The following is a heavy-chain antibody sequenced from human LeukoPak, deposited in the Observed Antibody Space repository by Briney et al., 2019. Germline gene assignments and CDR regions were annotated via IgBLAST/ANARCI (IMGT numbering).Heavy chain of an antibody. Sequence: PSQTLSLTCAVSGGSISSGGYSWSWIRQPPGKGLEWIVYIYHSGSTYYNPSLKSRVTISVDRSKNQFSLKLSSVTAADTAVYYCARSAGVYDILTGYENNWFDPWGQGTLVTVSS. CDR3: ARSAGVYDILTGYENNWFDP. D-gene: IGHD3-9*01. V-gene: IGHV4-30-2*01. CDR2: IYHSGST. J-gene: IGHJ5*02. CDR1: GGSISSGGYS.